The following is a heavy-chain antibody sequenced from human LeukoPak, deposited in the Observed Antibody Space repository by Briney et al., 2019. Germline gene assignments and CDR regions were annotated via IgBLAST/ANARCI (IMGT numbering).Heavy chain of an antibody. Sequence: GGSLRLSCEASGFTFSSYGMNWVRQAPGKGLEWLSYLSNTGNIHYAQSVKGRFTTSRDNAKSSLYLQMDGLRAEDTAVYYCARRGDSPMIGDHWGQGILVTVAS. V-gene: IGHV3-48*01. CDR2: LSNTGNI. CDR1: GFTFSSYG. J-gene: IGHJ4*02. CDR3: ARRGDSPMIGDH. D-gene: IGHD3-10*02.